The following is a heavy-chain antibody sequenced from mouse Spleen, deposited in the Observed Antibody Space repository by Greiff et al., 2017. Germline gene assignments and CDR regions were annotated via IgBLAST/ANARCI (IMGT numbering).Heavy chain of an antibody. CDR2: IDPEDGDT. V-gene: IGHV14-1*01. J-gene: IGHJ2*01. Sequence: EVKLQESGAELVRPGASVKLSCTASGFNIKDYYMHWVKQRPEQGLEWIGRIDPEDGDTEYAPKFQGKATMTADTSSNTAYLQLSSLTSEDTAVYYCTTGAADYYGSSYFDYWGQGTTLTVSS. CDR1: GFNIKDYY. CDR3: TTGAADYYGSSYFDY. D-gene: IGHD1-1*01.